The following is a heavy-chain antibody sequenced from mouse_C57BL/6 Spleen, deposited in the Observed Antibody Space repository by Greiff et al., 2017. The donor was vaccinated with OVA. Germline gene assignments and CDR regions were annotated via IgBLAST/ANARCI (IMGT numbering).Heavy chain of an antibody. CDR1: GFTFTDYY. CDR2: IRNKANGYTT. Sequence: EVKLMESGGGLVQPGGSLSLSCAASGFTFTDYYMSWVRQPPGTALEWLGFIRNKANGYTTEYSASVKGRFTISRDNPQSILYLQMNALRAEDSATYYCARSDGVLFAYWGQGTLVTVSA. CDR3: ARSDGVLFAY. J-gene: IGHJ3*01. D-gene: IGHD2-3*01. V-gene: IGHV7-3*01.